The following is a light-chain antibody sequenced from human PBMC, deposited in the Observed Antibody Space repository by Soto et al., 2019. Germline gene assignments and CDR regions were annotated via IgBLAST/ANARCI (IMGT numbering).Light chain of an antibody. CDR3: QQYGTSPYT. CDR2: GAS. V-gene: IGKV3-20*01. CDR1: QSVSSY. Sequence: EIVLTQSPATLSLSPGERATLSCRASQSVSSYLAWYQQKPGQAPRLLIYGASSRATGIPDRFSGSGSGTDFTLTISRLEPYDFAVYYCQQYGTSPYTFGQGTKLEIK. J-gene: IGKJ2*01.